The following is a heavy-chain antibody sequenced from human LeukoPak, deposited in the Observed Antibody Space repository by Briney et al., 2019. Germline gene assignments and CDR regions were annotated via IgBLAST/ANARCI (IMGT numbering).Heavy chain of an antibody. CDR2: ISGSGGST. V-gene: IGHV3-23*01. CDR1: GFTFSNYA. CDR3: AKDLCSNTGCSWNYYGLDV. D-gene: IGHD2-2*01. Sequence: GGSLRLSCAASGFTFSNYAMSWVRRAPGKGLEWVSVISGSGGSTCYADSVKGRFTISRDNSKNTLYLQMNSLRAEDTAVYYCAKDLCSNTGCSWNYYGLDVWGQGTTVTVSS. J-gene: IGHJ6*02.